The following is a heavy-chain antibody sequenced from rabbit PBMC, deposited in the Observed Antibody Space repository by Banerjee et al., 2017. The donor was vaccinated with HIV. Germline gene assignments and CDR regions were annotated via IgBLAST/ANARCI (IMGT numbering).Heavy chain of an antibody. CDR1: GSDISSNA. CDR3: ARDLAGVIGWNFNL. V-gene: IGHV1S45*01. J-gene: IGHJ4*01. D-gene: IGHD4-1*01. Sequence: QEQLVESGGGLVQPEGSLTLTCKASGSDISSNAMCWVRQAPGKGLEWIACINTNSGDTVYATWAKGRFTISKASWTTVTLQMTSLTAADTASYFCARDLAGVIGWNFNLWGPGTLVTVS. CDR2: INTNSGDT.